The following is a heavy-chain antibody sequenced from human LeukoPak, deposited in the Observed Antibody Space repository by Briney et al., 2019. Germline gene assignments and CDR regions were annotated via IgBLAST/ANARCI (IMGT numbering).Heavy chain of an antibody. J-gene: IGHJ3*02. CDR2: IRYDGSNK. V-gene: IGHV3-30*02. D-gene: IGHD3-22*01. Sequence: PGGSLRLSCAASGFTFSSYGMHWVRQAPGKGLEWVAFIRYDGSNKYYADSVKGRFTVSRDNSKNTLYLQMNSLRAEDTAVYYCAILLPDAFDIWGQGTMVTVSS. CDR1: GFTFSSYG. CDR3: AILLPDAFDI.